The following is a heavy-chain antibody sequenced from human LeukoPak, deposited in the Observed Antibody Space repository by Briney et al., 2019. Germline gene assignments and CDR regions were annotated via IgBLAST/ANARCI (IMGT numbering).Heavy chain of an antibody. CDR2: IYYSGST. Sequence: SETLSLTCTVSGGSISSYYWSWIRQPPGKGLEWIGYIYYSGSTNYNPSLKSRVTISVDTSKNQFSLKLSSVTAADTAVYYCARDRGLLWFGEGRYFDYWGQGTMVTVSS. D-gene: IGHD3-10*01. CDR3: ARDRGLLWFGEGRYFDY. J-gene: IGHJ4*03. V-gene: IGHV4-59*01. CDR1: GGSISSYY.